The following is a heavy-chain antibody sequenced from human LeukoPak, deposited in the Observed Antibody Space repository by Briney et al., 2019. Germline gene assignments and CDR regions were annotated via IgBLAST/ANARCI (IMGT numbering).Heavy chain of an antibody. Sequence: TSETLSLTCTVSGGSISSSSYYWGWIRQPPGKGLEWIGSIYYSGSTYYNPSLKSRVTISVDTSKNQFSLKLSSVTAADTAVYYCARGSVESSSSSPDFYYYYYMDVWGKGTTVTVSS. CDR3: ARGSVESSSSSPDFYYYYYMDV. V-gene: IGHV4-39*07. CDR1: GGSISSSSYY. D-gene: IGHD6-6*01. CDR2: IYYSGST. J-gene: IGHJ6*03.